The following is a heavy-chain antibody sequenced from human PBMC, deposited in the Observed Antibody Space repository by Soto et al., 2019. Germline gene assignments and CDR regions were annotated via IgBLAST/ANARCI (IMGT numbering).Heavy chain of an antibody. J-gene: IGHJ5*02. D-gene: IGHD6-19*01. CDR1: GFSLRTSGVG. CDR2: IYWNDDK. CDR3: AKSGSSGWYGWFDP. V-gene: IGHV2-5*01. Sequence: QITLKESGPTLVKPTQTLTLTCIFSGFSLRTSGVGVGWIRQPPVNALEWLGFIYWNDDKRYSPSLKSRLTITKDTSKNQVVLTMTNMDPVDTATYYCAKSGSSGWYGWFDPWGQGTLVTVSS.